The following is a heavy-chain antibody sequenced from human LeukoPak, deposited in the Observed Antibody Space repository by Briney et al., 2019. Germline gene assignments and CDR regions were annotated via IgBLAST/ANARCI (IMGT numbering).Heavy chain of an antibody. J-gene: IGHJ4*02. CDR2: INPNSGGT. Sequence: ASVKVSCKASGYTFTGYYMHWVRQAPGQGLEWMGRINPNSGGTNYAQKFQGRVTMTKDTSISTAYMEVSRLRSNDTALYYCARGPDHFDYWGQGTLVTVSS. V-gene: IGHV1-2*06. CDR1: GYTFTGYY. CDR3: ARGPDHFDY.